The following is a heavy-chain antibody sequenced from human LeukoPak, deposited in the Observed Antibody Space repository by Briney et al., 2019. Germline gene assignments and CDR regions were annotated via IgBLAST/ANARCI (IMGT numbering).Heavy chain of an antibody. D-gene: IGHD6-19*01. V-gene: IGHV3-7*01. J-gene: IGHJ4*02. CDR3: ARVSSLAVAGFFDY. CDR2: IKQDGSEK. Sequence: GGSLRLSCAASGFTFSSYWMNWVRQAPGKGLEWVANIKQDGSEKDYVDSVKGRFTISRDNAKNSLYLQMNSLRAEDTAVYFCARVSSLAVAGFFDYWGQGILVTVSS. CDR1: GFTFSSYW.